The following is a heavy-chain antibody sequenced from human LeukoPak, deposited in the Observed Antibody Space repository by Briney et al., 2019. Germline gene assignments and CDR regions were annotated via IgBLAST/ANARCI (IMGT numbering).Heavy chain of an antibody. CDR3: ARLAVAGTTDYWYFDL. Sequence: ASVKVSCKASGYTFTSYYMHWVRQAPGQGLEWMGWINPNSGGTNYAQKFQGRVTMTRDTSISTAYMELSRLRSDDTAVYYCARLAVAGTTDYWYFDLWGRGTLVTVSS. V-gene: IGHV1-2*02. D-gene: IGHD6-19*01. J-gene: IGHJ2*01. CDR2: INPNSGGT. CDR1: GYTFTSYY.